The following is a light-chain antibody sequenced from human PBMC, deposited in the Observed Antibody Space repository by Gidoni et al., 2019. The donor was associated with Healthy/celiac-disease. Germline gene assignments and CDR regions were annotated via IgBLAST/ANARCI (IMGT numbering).Light chain of an antibody. J-gene: IGLJ2*01. Sequence: SYALTQPPSVSVSPGQTASITCAGDKLGDKYACWYQQKPGQSPVLVIYQDSKRPSGIPERFSGSNSGNTATLTISGTQAMDEADYYCQAGDSSTYVVFGGGTKLTVL. CDR3: QAGDSSTYVV. CDR1: KLGDKY. CDR2: QDS. V-gene: IGLV3-1*01.